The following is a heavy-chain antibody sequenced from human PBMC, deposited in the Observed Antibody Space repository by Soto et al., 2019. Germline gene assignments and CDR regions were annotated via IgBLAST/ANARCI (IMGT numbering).Heavy chain of an antibody. V-gene: IGHV3-48*02. CDR2: IDTSSGTK. CDR1: GFTFSRYS. D-gene: IGHD5-12*01. Sequence: GGSLRLSCAASGFTFSRYSMNWVRQAPGKGLEWPSYIDTSSGTKYYADSVKGRFIISRDNAKNSLFLQMNSLRDEDTAVYYCARGGVTTIFGDSWGQGTLVTVSS. CDR3: ARGGVTTIFGDS. J-gene: IGHJ4*02.